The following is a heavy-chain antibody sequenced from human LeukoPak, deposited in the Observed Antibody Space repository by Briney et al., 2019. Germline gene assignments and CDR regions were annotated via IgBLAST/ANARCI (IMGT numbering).Heavy chain of an antibody. V-gene: IGHV4-39*01. CDR2: IYYSGST. CDR3: ARLSPPRRALLSFGETWN. Sequence: PSETLSLTCTVSGGSISSSSYYWGWIRQHPGKGLEWIGSIYYSGSTYYNPSLKSRVTISVDTSKNQFSLKLSSVTAADTAVYYCARLSPPRRALLSFGETWNWGQGTLVTVSS. J-gene: IGHJ4*02. D-gene: IGHD3-10*01. CDR1: GGSISSSSYY.